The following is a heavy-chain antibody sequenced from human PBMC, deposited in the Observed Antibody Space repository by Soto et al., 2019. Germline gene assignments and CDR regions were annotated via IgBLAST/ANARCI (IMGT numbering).Heavy chain of an antibody. CDR1: GGSFSGYY. V-gene: IGHV4-34*01. J-gene: IGHJ4*02. CDR3: ARIGRGYDYVWGSYRPAGTYYFDY. Sequence: KTSETLSLTCAVYGGSFSGYYWSWIRQPPGKGLEWIGEINHSGSTNYNPSLKSRVTISVDTSKNQFSLKLSSVTAADTAVYYCARIGRGYDYVWGSYRPAGTYYFDYWGQGTLVTVSS. D-gene: IGHD3-16*02. CDR2: INHSGST.